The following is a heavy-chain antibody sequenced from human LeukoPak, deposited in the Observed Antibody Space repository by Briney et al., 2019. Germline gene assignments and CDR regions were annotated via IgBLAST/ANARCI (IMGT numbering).Heavy chain of an antibody. CDR1: GFTFSSYA. D-gene: IGHD3-10*01. Sequence: GGSLRLSCVASGFTFSSYAMSWVRQAPGKGLEWVSAISGSGGSTYYADSVKGRFTISRDNSKNTLYLQMNSPRAEDTAVYYCANDRVWFGELGDDYWGQGTLVTVSS. CDR3: ANDRVWFGELGDDY. J-gene: IGHJ4*02. V-gene: IGHV3-23*01. CDR2: ISGSGGST.